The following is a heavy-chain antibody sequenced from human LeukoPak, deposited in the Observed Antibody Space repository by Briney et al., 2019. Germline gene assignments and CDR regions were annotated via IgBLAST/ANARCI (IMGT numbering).Heavy chain of an antibody. J-gene: IGHJ6*03. CDR3: ARTSKVRAYYYYYMDV. CDR1: GGSISSGSYY. V-gene: IGHV4-61*02. CDR2: IYPSGST. Sequence: SETLSLTCTVSGGSISSGSYYWSWIRQPAGKGLEWIGRIYPSGSTNYNPSLKSRVTISVDTSKNQFSLKLSSVTAADTAVYYCARTSKVRAYYYYYMDVWGKGTTVTISS.